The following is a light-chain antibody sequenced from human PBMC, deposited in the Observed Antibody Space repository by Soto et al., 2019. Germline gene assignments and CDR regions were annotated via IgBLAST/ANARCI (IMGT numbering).Light chain of an antibody. CDR3: GAWDSGLSAGV. Sequence: QSVLTQPPSVSAAPGQKVTISCSGSSSNIGNNYVSWYQQLPGTAPKLLIYDNNKRPSGIPDRFSGSKSGTSATLGITGLQTGDEADYYCGAWDSGLSAGVFGGGTKLTV. V-gene: IGLV1-51*01. CDR2: DNN. J-gene: IGLJ3*02. CDR1: SSNIGNNY.